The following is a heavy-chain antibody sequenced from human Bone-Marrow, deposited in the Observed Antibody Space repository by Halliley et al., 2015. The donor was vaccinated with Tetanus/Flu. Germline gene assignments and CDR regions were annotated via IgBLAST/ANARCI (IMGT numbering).Heavy chain of an antibody. CDR2: LYHSGTP. Sequence: TLSLTCDVSGFSISSGYYWGWIRQPPGKGLEWLGSLYHSGTPFYNPSLNRRVTISVDTSKNQISLKLTSLTAADTALYYCVREGGIAARPHNYGLDVWGQGTPVTVSS. CDR3: VREGGIAARPHNYGLDV. J-gene: IGHJ6*02. D-gene: IGHD6-6*01. CDR1: GFSISSGYY. V-gene: IGHV4-38-2*02.